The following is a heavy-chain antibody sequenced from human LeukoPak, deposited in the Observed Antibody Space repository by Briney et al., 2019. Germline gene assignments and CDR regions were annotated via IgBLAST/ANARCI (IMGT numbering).Heavy chain of an antibody. CDR2: ISYDGSDQ. CDR1: GFTFSDYA. D-gene: IGHD2-21*01. J-gene: IGHJ4*02. V-gene: IGHV3-30*02. CDR3: AKERRGWYSEN. Sequence: GGSLRLSCAASGFTFSDYAMHWVRQAPGRGLEWVALISYDGSDQYYADSVKGRFTISRDSSRSTLYLQMNTLRVKDTAVYYCAKERRGWYSENWGQGAPVTVSS.